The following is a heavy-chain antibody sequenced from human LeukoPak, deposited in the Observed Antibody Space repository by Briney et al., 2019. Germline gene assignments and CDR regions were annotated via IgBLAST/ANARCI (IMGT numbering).Heavy chain of an antibody. CDR1: GGSVSRSPYY. CDR3: AREPFHSYGELLD. CDR2: FRGTT. J-gene: IGHJ4*02. Sequence: SETLSLTCTVSGGSVSRSPYYWGGIRQPPGRGWSGLRLFRGTTYYNPSLKSRVTISVDRSKNQFSLKLSSVTAADTAVYYCAREPFHSYGELLDWGRGTLVTVSS. D-gene: IGHD3-10*01. V-gene: IGHV4-39*07.